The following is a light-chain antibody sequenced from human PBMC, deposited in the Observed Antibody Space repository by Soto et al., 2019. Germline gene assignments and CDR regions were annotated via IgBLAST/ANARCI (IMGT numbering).Light chain of an antibody. V-gene: IGKV1-6*01. CDR2: AAS. CDR3: LQDYDYPRT. CDR1: QGIRDE. Sequence: AIQMTQSPSSLSASVGDRVTITCRASQGIRDELGWYQQKAGKAPNLLISAASRLQSGVPSRFSGRGSGTDFTLTISSQQPEDFAAYYCLQDYDYPRTFGQGTKVDIK. J-gene: IGKJ1*01.